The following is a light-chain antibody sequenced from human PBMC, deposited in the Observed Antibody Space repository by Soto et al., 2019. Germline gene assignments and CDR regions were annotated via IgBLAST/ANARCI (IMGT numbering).Light chain of an antibody. CDR2: ATS. CDR1: QTVNSDY. V-gene: IGKV3-20*01. Sequence: EIVLTQSPGTLSLSPGETATLSCRASQTVNSDYLAWFQQRPGQAPRLLIFATSRRATDIPDRFSGSGSGTYFTLAIRRLEPEDFAVYYCHQFGYSPRTFGQGTKVDIK. CDR3: HQFGYSPRT. J-gene: IGKJ1*01.